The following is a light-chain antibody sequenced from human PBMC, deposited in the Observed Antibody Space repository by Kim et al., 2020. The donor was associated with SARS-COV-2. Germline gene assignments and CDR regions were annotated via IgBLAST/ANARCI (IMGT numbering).Light chain of an antibody. CDR2: YDS. Sequence: GKTDRITGGGNNIGSKSVHRYQQKPGRAPVLVIYYDSDRPSGIPERFSGSNSGNTATLTISRVEAGDEADYYCQVWDSSSDHPAYVFGTGTKVTVL. CDR1: NIGSKS. V-gene: IGLV3-21*04. J-gene: IGLJ1*01. CDR3: QVWDSSSDHPAYV.